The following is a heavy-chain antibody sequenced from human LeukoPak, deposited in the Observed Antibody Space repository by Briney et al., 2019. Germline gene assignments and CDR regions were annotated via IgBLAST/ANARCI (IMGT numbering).Heavy chain of an antibody. CDR1: GGSISSGTYY. CDR2: IYYSGST. Sequence: PSQTLSLTCTVSGGSISSGTYYWSWIRQHPGKGLEWIGYIYYSGSTYYNPSLKSRVIISVDTSKNQFYLKLSSVTAAGTAVCYCARDWCSSTSCYDAFDIWGQGTMVTVSS. D-gene: IGHD2-2*01. CDR3: ARDWCSSTSCYDAFDI. J-gene: IGHJ3*02. V-gene: IGHV4-31*03.